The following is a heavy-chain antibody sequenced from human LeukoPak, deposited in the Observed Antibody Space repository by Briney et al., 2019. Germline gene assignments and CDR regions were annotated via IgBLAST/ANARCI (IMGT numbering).Heavy chain of an antibody. CDR2: IYYSGST. D-gene: IGHD2-2*01. V-gene: IGHV4-39*01. CDR1: GGSISSSSYY. CDR3: ARSSSTSHYGMDV. Sequence: SETLSLTCTVSGGSISSSSYYWGWIRQPPGKGLEWIGSIYYSGSTYYNPSLKSRVTISVDTSKNQFSQKLSSVTAADTAVYYCARSSSTSHYGMDVWGQGTTVTVSS. J-gene: IGHJ6*02.